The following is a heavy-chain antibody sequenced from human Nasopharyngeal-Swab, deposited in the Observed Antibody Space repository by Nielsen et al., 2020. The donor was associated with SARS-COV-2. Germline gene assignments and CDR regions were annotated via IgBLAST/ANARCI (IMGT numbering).Heavy chain of an antibody. CDR2: ISGSGGST. CDR3: AREGSFRYFDWLLYPLYYGMDV. Sequence: VRQAPGKGLEWVSAISGSGGSTYYADSVKGRFTISRDNAKNTLYLQMNSLRAEDTAVYYCAREGSFRYFDWLLYPLYYGMDVWGQGTTVTVSS. D-gene: IGHD3-9*01. V-gene: IGHV3-23*01. J-gene: IGHJ6*02.